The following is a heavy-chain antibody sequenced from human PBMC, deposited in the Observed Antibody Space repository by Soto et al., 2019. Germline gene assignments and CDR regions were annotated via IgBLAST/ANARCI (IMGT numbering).Heavy chain of an antibody. D-gene: IGHD3-3*01. CDR3: TRGRDVWSGYPRYYLDY. CDR1: GFIFSDSA. J-gene: IGHJ4*02. Sequence: EVQLVESGGGLVQPGGSLKLSCAASGFIFSDSALHWVRQASGKGLEWVGRIRRKANNYATTYAASVEGRFAIARDDSKSTAYLQVHSLRTEDTAIYCCTRGRDVWSGYPRYYLDYWGQGTLVTVSS. V-gene: IGHV3-73*02. CDR2: IRRKANNYAT.